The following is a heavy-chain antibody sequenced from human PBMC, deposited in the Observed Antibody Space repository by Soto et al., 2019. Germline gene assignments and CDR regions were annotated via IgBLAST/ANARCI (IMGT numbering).Heavy chain of an antibody. J-gene: IGHJ4*02. CDR1: GFTFSSYG. Sequence: QVQLVESGGGVVQPGRSLRLSCAASGFTFSSYGMHWVRQAPGKGLEWVAVISYDGSNKYYADSVKGRFTISRDNSKNTLYLQMNSLRAEDTAVYYCAKIGAATGDYWGQGTPVTVSS. CDR2: ISYDGSNK. V-gene: IGHV3-30*18. D-gene: IGHD2-15*01. CDR3: AKIGAATGDY.